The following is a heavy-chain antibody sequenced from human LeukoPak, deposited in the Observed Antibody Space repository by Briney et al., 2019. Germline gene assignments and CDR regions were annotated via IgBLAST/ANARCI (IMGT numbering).Heavy chain of an antibody. Sequence: SETLSLTCAVYGGCFSGYYWSWIRQPPGKGLEWIGEINHSGSTNYNPSLKSRVTISVDTSKNQFSLKLSSVTAADTAVYYCARIGIAVAGRVYWGKGTLVTVSS. CDR2: INHSGST. J-gene: IGHJ4*02. CDR1: GGCFSGYY. CDR3: ARIGIAVAGRVY. D-gene: IGHD6-19*01. V-gene: IGHV4-34*01.